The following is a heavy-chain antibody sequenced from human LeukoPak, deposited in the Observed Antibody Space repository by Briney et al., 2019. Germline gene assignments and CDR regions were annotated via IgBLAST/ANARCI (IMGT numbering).Heavy chain of an antibody. CDR1: GGSFSGYY. V-gene: IGHV4-34*01. J-gene: IGHJ6*03. CDR3: ARDIQGSSGRDHYMDV. CDR2: INHSGST. Sequence: SETLSLTCAVYGGSFSGYYWSWIRQPPGKGLEWIGEINHSGSTNHNPSLKSRVTISVDTSKNQFSLKLSSVTAADTAVYCCARDIQGSSGRDHYMDVWGKGTTVTVSS. D-gene: IGHD6-19*01.